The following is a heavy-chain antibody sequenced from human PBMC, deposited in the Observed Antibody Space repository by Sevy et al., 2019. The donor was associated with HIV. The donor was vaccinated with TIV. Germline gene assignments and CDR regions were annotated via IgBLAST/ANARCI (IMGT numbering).Heavy chain of an antibody. V-gene: IGHV3-64*02. CDR2: ISSNGGST. D-gene: IGHD5-18*01. J-gene: IGHJ4*02. CDR3: GGEGVGGYSYILDY. Sequence: GGSLRLSCAASGFSFSSYALHWVRQAPGKGLEYVSAISSNGGSTYYADSVKGRFTISRDNSKNTLYLQMGSLRAEDMAVYSCGGEGVGGYSYILDYWGQGTLVTLSS. CDR1: GFSFSSYA.